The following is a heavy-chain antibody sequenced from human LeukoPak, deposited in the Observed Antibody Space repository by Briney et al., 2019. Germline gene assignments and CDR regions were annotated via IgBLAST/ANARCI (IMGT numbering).Heavy chain of an antibody. Sequence: GASVTVSCEPSGYIFTNDSTSWGRQAPGQGLERRGWISNYNGDTNYAQNLQGGVTITTDTSTRTAYMGQRTLRADATAVYYCARWVGARGFDYWGQGTLVTVSS. V-gene: IGHV1-18*01. CDR2: ISNYNGDT. CDR3: ARWVGARGFDY. CDR1: GYIFTNDS. J-gene: IGHJ4*02. D-gene: IGHD1-26*01.